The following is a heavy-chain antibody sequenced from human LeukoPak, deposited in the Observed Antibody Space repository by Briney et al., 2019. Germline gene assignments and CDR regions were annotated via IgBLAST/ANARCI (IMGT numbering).Heavy chain of an antibody. CDR2: IIPILDVT. Sequence: GASVKVSCKASGGTFTNYAINWVRQAPGQGLEWMGRIIPILDVTNYAQKFQGRVTITADQSTSTAYMELSSLRSEDTAVYYCVRGGGVDILTGFQYWGQGTLVTVSS. CDR3: VRGGGVDILTGFQY. CDR1: GGTFTNYA. J-gene: IGHJ4*02. D-gene: IGHD3-9*01. V-gene: IGHV1-69*04.